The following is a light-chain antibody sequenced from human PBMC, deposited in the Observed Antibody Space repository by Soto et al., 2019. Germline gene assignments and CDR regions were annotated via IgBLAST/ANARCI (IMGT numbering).Light chain of an antibody. CDR1: QSVLNNSNNKNH. Sequence: DIGMTQSHAFLTVSLGERATINCKSSQSVLNNSNNKNHLAWYQQKPGQPPKLLIFWASTRESGVPDRFSGSESGTDFTLTISSLQAEDVAVYYCQQYYSTPLTFGGGTKVDIK. CDR2: WAS. V-gene: IGKV4-1*01. CDR3: QQYYSTPLT. J-gene: IGKJ4*01.